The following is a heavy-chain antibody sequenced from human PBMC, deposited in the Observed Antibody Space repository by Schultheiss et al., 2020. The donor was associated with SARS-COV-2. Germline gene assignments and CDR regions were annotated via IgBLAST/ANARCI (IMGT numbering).Heavy chain of an antibody. Sequence: GGSLRLYCAASGFTFSSYNMNWVRQAPGKGLEWVAAIWYDGSNKYFADSVKGRFTITRDNSKNTLHLELNSLRAEDTAVYYCARESKTSSSSNNNWFDLLGQGALVIVA. V-gene: IGHV3-33*08. D-gene: IGHD6-6*01. CDR3: ARESKTSSSSNNNWFDL. CDR1: GFTFSSYN. J-gene: IGHJ5*02. CDR2: IWYDGSNK.